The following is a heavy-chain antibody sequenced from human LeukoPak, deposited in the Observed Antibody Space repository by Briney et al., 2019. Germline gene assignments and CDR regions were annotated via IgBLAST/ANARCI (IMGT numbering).Heavy chain of an antibody. CDR3: ARGHGSGSYYSPYFDY. CDR1: GFTFSSYW. CDR2: ISSNGGST. J-gene: IGHJ4*02. Sequence: GGSLRLSCAASGFTFSSYWMSWVRQAPGKGLEYVSAISSNGGSTYYANSVRGRFTISRDNPKNTLYLQMGSLRAEDMAVYYCARGHGSGSYYSPYFDYWGQGTLVTVSS. V-gene: IGHV3-64*01. D-gene: IGHD3-10*01.